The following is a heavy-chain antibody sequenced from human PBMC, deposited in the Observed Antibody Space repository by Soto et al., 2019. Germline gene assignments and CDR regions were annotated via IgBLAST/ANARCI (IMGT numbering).Heavy chain of an antibody. Sequence: QVQLQESGPGLVKPSQTLPLTCTVSGGSISSGDYYWSWIRQPPGKGLEWIGDIYYSGSTYYNPSLKSRVTISVDTSKHQFSLKLSSVTAADTAVYYCASGTVDIVATIPFRFDYWGHGTLVTVSS. CDR1: GGSISSGDYY. CDR2: IYYSGST. J-gene: IGHJ4*01. CDR3: ASGTVDIVATIPFRFDY. D-gene: IGHD5-12*01. V-gene: IGHV4-30-4*01.